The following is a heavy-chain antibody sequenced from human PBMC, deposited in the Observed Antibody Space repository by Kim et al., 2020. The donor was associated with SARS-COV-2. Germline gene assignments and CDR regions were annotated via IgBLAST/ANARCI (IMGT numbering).Heavy chain of an antibody. Sequence: KDRFTISRDNAKNSLYLQMNSLGDEDTAVYYCARDGYYDSSAYYYDDAFDIWGQGTLVTVSS. CDR3: ARDGYYDSSAYYYDDAFDI. V-gene: IGHV3-48*02. D-gene: IGHD3-22*01. J-gene: IGHJ3*02.